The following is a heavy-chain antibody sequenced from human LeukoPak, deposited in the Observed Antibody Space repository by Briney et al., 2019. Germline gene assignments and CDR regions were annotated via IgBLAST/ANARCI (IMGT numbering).Heavy chain of an antibody. D-gene: IGHD6-6*01. CDR3: ARLTRLSTSPDRYYLDY. CDR2: SYTSGGT. V-gene: IGHV4-4*09. J-gene: IGHJ4*02. CDR1: RDSISSYQ. Sequence: SETLFSTCTISRDSISSYQWCLIRQPPASRMEWIRYSYTSGGTNYIPSLKGRVTISIDTSKNQFSLKLSSVTAADSAVYYCARLTRLSTSPDRYYLDYWGQGTLVTVSS.